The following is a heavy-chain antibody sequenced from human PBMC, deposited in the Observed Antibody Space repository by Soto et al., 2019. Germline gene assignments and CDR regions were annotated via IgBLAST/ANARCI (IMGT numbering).Heavy chain of an antibody. CDR1: GYTFTSYG. D-gene: IGHD2-2*01. CDR3: ARGNTPVDH. V-gene: IGHV1-18*01. CDR2: ISAYNGNT. J-gene: IGHJ4*02. Sequence: ASVKGSCKASGYTFTSYGISCVRQAPGQGLEWMGRISAYNGNTNYAQKFLGRVTMTTDTSTSTGYMELRSLTSDDTAVYYCARGNTPVDHWGQGTLVTVSS.